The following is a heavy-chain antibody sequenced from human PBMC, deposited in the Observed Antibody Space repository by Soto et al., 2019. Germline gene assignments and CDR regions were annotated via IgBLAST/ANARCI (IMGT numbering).Heavy chain of an antibody. V-gene: IGHV4-31*03. D-gene: IGHD3-10*01. CDR3: ARDYNYYGSGSSEYYYYYYGMDV. Sequence: PSETLAITCTVSGGSISSGGYYWSWIRQHPGKGLEWIGYIYYSGSTYYNPSLKSRVTISVDTSKKQFSLKLSSVTAADTAVYYCARDYNYYGSGSSEYYYYYYGMDVWGQGTTVTVS. J-gene: IGHJ6*02. CDR1: GGSISSGGYY. CDR2: IYYSGST.